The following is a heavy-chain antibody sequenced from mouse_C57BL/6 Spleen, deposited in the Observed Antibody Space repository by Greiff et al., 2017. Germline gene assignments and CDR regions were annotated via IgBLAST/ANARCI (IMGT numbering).Heavy chain of an antibody. CDR2: INPSNGGT. D-gene: IGHD2-4*01. CDR3: AFYYDYGGPFDY. J-gene: IGHJ2*01. CDR1: GYTFTSYW. Sequence: QVQLQQSGTELVKPGASVKLSCKASGYTFTSYWMHWVKQRPGQGLEWIGNINPSNGGTNSNEKFKSKATLTVDKSYSTAYMQLSSLTSEDSAVYYCAFYYDYGGPFDYWGQGTTLTVSS. V-gene: IGHV1-53*01.